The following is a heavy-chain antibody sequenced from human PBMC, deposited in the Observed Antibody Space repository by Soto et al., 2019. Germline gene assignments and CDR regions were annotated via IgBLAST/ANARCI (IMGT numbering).Heavy chain of an antibody. V-gene: IGHV1-69*06. CDR2: IIPIFGTA. J-gene: IGHJ5*02. Sequence: SVKVSCKASGGTFSSYAISWVRQAPGQGLEWMGGIIPIFGTANYAQKFQGRVTITADKSTSTAYMGLSSLRSEDTAVYYCAREKGQGNWNYVRWFDPWGQGTLVTVSS. CDR3: AREKGQGNWNYVRWFDP. D-gene: IGHD1-7*01. CDR1: GGTFSSYA.